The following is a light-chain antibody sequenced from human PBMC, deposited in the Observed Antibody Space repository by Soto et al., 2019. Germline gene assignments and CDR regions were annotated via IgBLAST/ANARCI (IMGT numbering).Light chain of an antibody. Sequence: EIVLTQSPGTLSLSPGERATLSCRASQSLGSSYLAWYQQKPGQAPRLLIYGVSSRATGTPDRFSGSGSGTDFTFTISRLEPEDFAMYYCQQYGGSPRAFGQGNEVEIK. CDR1: QSLGSSY. J-gene: IGKJ1*01. CDR2: GVS. CDR3: QQYGGSPRA. V-gene: IGKV3-20*01.